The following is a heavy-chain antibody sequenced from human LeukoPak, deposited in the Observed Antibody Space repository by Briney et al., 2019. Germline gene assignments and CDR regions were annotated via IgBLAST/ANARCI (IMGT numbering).Heavy chain of an antibody. Sequence: SETLSLTCAVYGGSFSGYYWSWIRQPPGKGLEWIGEINHSGNPNYNPSLKSRVTISVDTSKNQFSLKLSSVTAADTAVYYCAGSKSIESNDNYDSSGYYSWFLDYWGQGTLVTVSS. CDR3: AGSKSIESNDNYDSSGYYSWFLDY. CDR2: INHSGNP. J-gene: IGHJ4*02. CDR1: GGSFSGYY. D-gene: IGHD3-22*01. V-gene: IGHV4-34*01.